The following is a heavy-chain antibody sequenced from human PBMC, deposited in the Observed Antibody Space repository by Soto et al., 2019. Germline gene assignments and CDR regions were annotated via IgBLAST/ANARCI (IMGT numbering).Heavy chain of an antibody. J-gene: IGHJ3*02. CDR3: AKDISLKVVSDGFDI. CDR2: ISGSGGSK. CDR1: GFTFASYG. V-gene: IGHV3-23*01. D-gene: IGHD3-22*01. Sequence: EQLLESGGGLAQPGGSLRLSCAASGFTFASYGMSWVRQAPGKGLEWVSGISGSGGSKYYADSVKGRFTISRDNSKNTLYLQMNSLRVEDTAVYYCAKDISLKVVSDGFDIWGQGTMVTVSS.